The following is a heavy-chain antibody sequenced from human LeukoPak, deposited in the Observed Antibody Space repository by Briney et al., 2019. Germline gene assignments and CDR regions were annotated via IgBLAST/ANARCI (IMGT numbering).Heavy chain of an antibody. CDR1: GGSFSSGSYY. D-gene: IGHD2-21*02. J-gene: IGHJ4*02. CDR2: IYYSGST. Sequence: SETLSLTCTVSGGSFSSGSYYWSWIRQPPGKGLEWIGYIYYSGSTNYNPSLKSRVTISVDTSKNQFSLKLSSVTAADTAVYYCAKVVDCGGDCYSDYWGQGSLVTVSS. V-gene: IGHV4-61*01. CDR3: AKVVDCGGDCYSDY.